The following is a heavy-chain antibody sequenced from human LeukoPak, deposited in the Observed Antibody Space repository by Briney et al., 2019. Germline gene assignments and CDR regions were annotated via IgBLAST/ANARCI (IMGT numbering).Heavy chain of an antibody. J-gene: IGHJ4*02. Sequence: PGRSLRLSCAASGFTFSGYAMHWVRQAPGKGLEWLAVISYDGSTEYYADSVKGRFTISRDNSKTTLYLQMNGLRAEDAAVYYCATNGPGIAVAGYVDYWGQGTLVTVSS. CDR1: GFTFSGYA. CDR3: ATNGPGIAVAGYVDY. V-gene: IGHV3-30-3*01. D-gene: IGHD6-19*01. CDR2: ISYDGSTE.